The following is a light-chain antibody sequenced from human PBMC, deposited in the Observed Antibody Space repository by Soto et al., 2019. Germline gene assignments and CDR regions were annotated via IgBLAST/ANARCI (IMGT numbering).Light chain of an antibody. CDR2: NAS. Sequence: DIQMTQSPSTLSASVGARVTITCRASQSISSWLAWYQQKPGKAPKLLIYNASSWESGVPSRFSGSGSGTEFTLTISSLQPDDFATYYCQQYNSYSKTFGQGTKVEIK. J-gene: IGKJ1*01. V-gene: IGKV1-5*01. CDR1: QSISSW. CDR3: QQYNSYSKT.